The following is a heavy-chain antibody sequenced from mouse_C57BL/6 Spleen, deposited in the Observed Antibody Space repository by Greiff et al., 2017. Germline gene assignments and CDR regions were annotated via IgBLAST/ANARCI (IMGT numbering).Heavy chain of an antibody. J-gene: IGHJ4*01. CDR1: GYSFTDYN. CDR3: ARGYSNYEKLYAMDY. V-gene: IGHV1-39*01. D-gene: IGHD2-5*01. CDR2: INPNYGTT. Sequence: LVESGPELVKPGASVKISCKASGYSFTDYNMNWVKQSNGKSLEWIGVINPNYGTTSYNQKFKGKATLTVDQSSSTAYMQLNSLTSEDSAVYYCARGYSNYEKLYAMDYWGQGTSVTVSS.